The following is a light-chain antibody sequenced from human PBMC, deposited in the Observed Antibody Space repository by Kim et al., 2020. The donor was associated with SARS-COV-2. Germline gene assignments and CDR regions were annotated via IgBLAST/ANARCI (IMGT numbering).Light chain of an antibody. J-gene: IGKJ1*01. V-gene: IGKV1-17*03. CDR3: LQTDVYPRT. CDR2: AAS. Sequence: ASVGDRVTITCRASQGINNYLAWYQQNPGKAPKVLIYAASILQTGVPSRFSGTGSGTEFTLTISSLQPEDFATYYCLQTDVYPRTFGQGTKVDIK. CDR1: QGINNY.